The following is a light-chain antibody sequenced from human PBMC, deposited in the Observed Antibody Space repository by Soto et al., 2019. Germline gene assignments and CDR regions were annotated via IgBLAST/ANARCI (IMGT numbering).Light chain of an antibody. J-gene: IGLJ1*01. CDR3: SSFTNTITRYA. CDR1: SRDVGGYNY. CDR2: EVS. Sequence: QSALTQPASVYGSPGQSITISCTGTSRDVGGYNYVSWFQHHPGKAPKLIIYEVSSRPSGVSNRVSGSKSGDTASLTIAGLHAEDEADYYCSSFTNTITRYAFGTGTKLTVL. V-gene: IGLV2-14*01.